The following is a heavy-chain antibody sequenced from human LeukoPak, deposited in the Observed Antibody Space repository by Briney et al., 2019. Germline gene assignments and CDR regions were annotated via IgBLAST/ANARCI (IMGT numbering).Heavy chain of an antibody. CDR3: ARFGSNWGFRYFDL. D-gene: IGHD7-27*01. CDR1: GYTFTGCY. J-gene: IGHJ2*01. V-gene: IGHV1-2*02. CDR2: INPNSGGT. Sequence: ASVKVSCKASGYTFTGCYMHWVRQAPGQGLEWMGWINPNSGGTNYAQKFQGRVTMTRDTSISTAYMELSRLRSDDTAVYYCARFGSNWGFRYFDLWGRGTLVTVSS.